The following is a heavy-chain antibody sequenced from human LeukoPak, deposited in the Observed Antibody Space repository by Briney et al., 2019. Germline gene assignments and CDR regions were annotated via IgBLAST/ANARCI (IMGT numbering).Heavy chain of an antibody. Sequence: ASVKVSCKASGYTFTGYYMHWVRQAPGQGLEWMGRINPNSGGTNYAQKFQGRVTMTRDTSISTAYMELSRLRSDDTAVYYCARVLGYCSSTSCYVGNWFDPWGQGTLVTVSS. D-gene: IGHD2-2*01. CDR2: INPNSGGT. CDR3: ARVLGYCSSTSCYVGNWFDP. V-gene: IGHV1-2*06. J-gene: IGHJ5*02. CDR1: GYTFTGYY.